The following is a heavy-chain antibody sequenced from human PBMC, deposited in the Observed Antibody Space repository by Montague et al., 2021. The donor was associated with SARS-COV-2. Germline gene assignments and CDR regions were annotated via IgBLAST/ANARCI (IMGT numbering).Heavy chain of an antibody. CDR2: ISSSSSYT. J-gene: IGHJ6*02. CDR3: ARDKAGDVLLWFGELSTGYSYYGMDV. V-gene: IGHV3-11*05. D-gene: IGHD3-10*01. CDR1: GFTFSDYY. Sequence: SLRLSCAASGFTFSDYYMSWIRQAPGKGLEWVSYISSSSSYTNYADSVKGRFTISRDSAKNSLYLQTNSLRAEDTAVYYCARDKAGDVLLWFGELSTGYSYYGMDVWGQGTTVTDSS.